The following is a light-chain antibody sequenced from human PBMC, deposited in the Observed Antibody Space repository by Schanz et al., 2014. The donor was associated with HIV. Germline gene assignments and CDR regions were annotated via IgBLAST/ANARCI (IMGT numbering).Light chain of an antibody. CDR3: LLSYRDPRGV. CDR1: TGPVTSGHY. CDR2: DTS. V-gene: IGLV7-46*01. J-gene: IGLJ3*02. Sequence: QAVVTQEPSLTVSPGGTVTLTCGSNTGPVTSGHYPYWFQQMPGQAPRTLIYDTSNKHSWTPARFSGSLLGDKAALTLSGAQPDDEADYYCLLSYRDPRGVFGGGTKLTVL.